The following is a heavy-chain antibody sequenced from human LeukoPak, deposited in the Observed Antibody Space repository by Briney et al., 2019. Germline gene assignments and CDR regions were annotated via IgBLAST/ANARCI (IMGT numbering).Heavy chain of an antibody. J-gene: IGHJ4*02. D-gene: IGHD1-26*01. CDR2: IYTSGST. Sequence: PSETLSLTCTVSDDSISDYYWSWIRQPAGKGLEWIGRIYTSGSTNYNPSLKSRVTMSVDTSKNQFSQKLSSVTAADTAVYYCAREMSGVWELPEGFDYWGQGTLVTVSS. CDR1: DDSISDYY. CDR3: AREMSGVWELPEGFDY. V-gene: IGHV4-4*07.